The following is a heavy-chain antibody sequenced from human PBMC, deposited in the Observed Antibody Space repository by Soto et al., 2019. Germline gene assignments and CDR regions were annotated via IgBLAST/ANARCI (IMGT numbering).Heavy chain of an antibody. V-gene: IGHV3-21*01. D-gene: IGHD6-13*01. J-gene: IGHJ5*02. Sequence: GGSLRLSCAASGFTFRSFTMNWVRQAPGKGLEWVSTISSNSAYIYYTDALRGRFTISRDNAKNSLHLQMNCLRAEDTVVYYCTRDASRDSSARGWFDPWGPGTLVTVSS. CDR2: ISSNSAYI. CDR3: TRDASRDSSARGWFDP. CDR1: GFTFRSFT.